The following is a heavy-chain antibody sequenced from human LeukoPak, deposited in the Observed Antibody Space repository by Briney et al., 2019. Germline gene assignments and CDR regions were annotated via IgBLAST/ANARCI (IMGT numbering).Heavy chain of an antibody. V-gene: IGHV4-59*01. Sequence: PSETLSLTCTVSGGSISNYYWYWMRQPPGKGLEWVAYTYYSGNAKYNPSLKSRVSISVDTSKNQFSLKLNSVTAADTAVYYCARGRGGYNLSTYFDYWGQGTLVTVSS. CDR1: GGSISNYY. J-gene: IGHJ4*02. CDR2: TYYSGNA. D-gene: IGHD5-24*01. CDR3: ARGRGGYNLSTYFDY.